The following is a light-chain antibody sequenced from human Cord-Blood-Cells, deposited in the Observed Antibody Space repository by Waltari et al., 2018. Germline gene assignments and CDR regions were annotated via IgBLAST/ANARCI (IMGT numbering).Light chain of an antibody. J-gene: IGLJ2*01. CDR2: YDS. CDR3: QVWDSSSDHVV. Sequence: SYVLTQPPSVSVAPGKTARITCGGNNIGSKSVHWYQQKPGQAPVLVIYYDSDRPSGIPERFSGSNSGNTATLTISRVEAGDEAYYYCQVWDSSSDHVVFGGGTKLTVL. CDR1: NIGSKS. V-gene: IGLV3-21*04.